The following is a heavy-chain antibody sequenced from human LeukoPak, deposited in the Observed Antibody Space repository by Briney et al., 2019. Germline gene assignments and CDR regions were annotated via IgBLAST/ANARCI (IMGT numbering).Heavy chain of an antibody. V-gene: IGHV4-34*01. D-gene: IGHD5-12*01. J-gene: IGHJ4*02. CDR2: INHSGST. CDR1: GGSFSGYY. Sequence: PSETLSLTCAVYGGSFSGYYWSWIRQPPGKGLEWIGEINHSGSTNYNPSLKSRVTISVDTSKNQFSLKLSSATAADTAVYYCARDQGDGYDYFWDYWGQGTLVTVSS. CDR3: ARDQGDGYDYFWDY.